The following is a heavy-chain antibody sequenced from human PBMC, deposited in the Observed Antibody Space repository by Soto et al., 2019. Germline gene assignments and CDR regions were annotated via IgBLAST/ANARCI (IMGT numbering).Heavy chain of an antibody. J-gene: IGHJ6*02. CDR2: IMPVFATP. CDR3: ARDKDRQQLGGNYYYILDV. Sequence: QVQLMQSGAEVKKPGSSVKVSCKASGGTFSTSAISWVRQAPGEGLEWVGGIMPVFATPDYAQKFQGRVTISAADSTTTAYPELTSLTTDDTAVYYCARDKDRQQLGGNYYYILDVWGQGTAITVSS. V-gene: IGHV1-69*12. D-gene: IGHD3-3*02. CDR1: GGTFSTSA.